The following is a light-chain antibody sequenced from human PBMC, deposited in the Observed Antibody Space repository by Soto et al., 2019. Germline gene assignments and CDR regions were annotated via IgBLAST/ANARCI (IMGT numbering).Light chain of an antibody. Sequence: EIVLTQSPATLSLSPGERATLSFRASQTISGTLAWYQQKPGQAPRLLIYGASTRATSFPARFSGSGSGTDFTLTISSLQSEDFAVYYCQQRSNWPPVFGGGTKVDIK. CDR1: QTISGT. CDR2: GAS. J-gene: IGKJ4*01. V-gene: IGKV3-11*01. CDR3: QQRSNWPPV.